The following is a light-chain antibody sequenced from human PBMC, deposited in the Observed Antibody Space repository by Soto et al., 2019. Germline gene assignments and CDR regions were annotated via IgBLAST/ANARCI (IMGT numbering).Light chain of an antibody. CDR2: EVS. V-gene: IGLV2-14*01. J-gene: IGLJ2*01. Sequence: QSALTQPASVSGSPGQSITISCTGTSSDVGGYNYVSWYQQHPGKAPKLMIYEVSNRPSGVSNRFSGSKSGNTASLTISGLQAEDKADYYCSSYTSSSTLVVFGGGTKVT. CDR1: SSDVGGYNY. CDR3: SSYTSSSTLVV.